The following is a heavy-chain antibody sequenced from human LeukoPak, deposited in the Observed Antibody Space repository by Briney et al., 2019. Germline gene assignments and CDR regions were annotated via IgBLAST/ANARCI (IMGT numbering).Heavy chain of an antibody. CDR2: ISAYNGNT. CDR3: ARRGKTWIQLWSYFDY. CDR1: GYTFTSYG. Sequence: ASVKVSCKASGYTFTSYGISWVRQAPGQGLEWMGWISAYNGNTNYAQKLQGRVTMTTDTSTSTAYMELRSLRSDDTAVYYCARRGKTWIQLWSYFDYWGQGTLVTVSS. J-gene: IGHJ4*02. D-gene: IGHD5-18*01. V-gene: IGHV1-18*01.